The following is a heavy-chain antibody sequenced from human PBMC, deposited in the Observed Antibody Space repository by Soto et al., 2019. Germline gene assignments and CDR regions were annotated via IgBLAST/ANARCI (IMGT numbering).Heavy chain of an antibody. V-gene: IGHV6-1*01. CDR2: TYYRSKWYN. CDR3: ARGNYYGSGSYYRPYGMDV. CDR1: GDSFSSNSAA. Sequence: PSQTLSLTCAISGDSFSSNSAAWNWIRQSPSGGLEWLGRTYYRSKWYNDYAVSVKSRITINPDTSKNQFSLQLNSVTPEDTAVYYCARGNYYGSGSYYRPYGMDVWGQGTTVTVSS. D-gene: IGHD3-10*01. J-gene: IGHJ6*02.